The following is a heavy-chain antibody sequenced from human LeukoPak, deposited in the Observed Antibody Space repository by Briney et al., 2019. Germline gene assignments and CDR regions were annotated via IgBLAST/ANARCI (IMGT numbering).Heavy chain of an antibody. CDR2: IDHSGST. J-gene: IGHJ4*02. CDR1: GYSISSIYY. Sequence: PSETLSLTCAVSGYSISSIYYWGWIRRPPGKGLEWIGTIDHSGSTYYNPSLKSRVTLSVDTSKNQFSLNLSSVTAAHTAFYYCARNGGYGKFDYWGQGTLVTVSS. CDR3: ARNGGYGKFDY. V-gene: IGHV4-38-2*01. D-gene: IGHD1-26*01.